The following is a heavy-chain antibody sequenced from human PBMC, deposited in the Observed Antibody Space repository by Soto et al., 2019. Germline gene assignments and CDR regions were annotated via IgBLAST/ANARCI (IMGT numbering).Heavy chain of an antibody. J-gene: IGHJ4*02. CDR3: ARNDGSYSGFDY. V-gene: IGHV4-34*01. Sequence: SETLSLTCAVYGASLSDNYCNWLRQPPGKGLEWIGEINHSGSTYYNPSLKSRVTISVDRSKNQFSLKLSSVTAADTAVYYCARNDGSYSGFDYWGQGTLVTVSS. CDR2: INHSGST. CDR1: GASLSDNY. D-gene: IGHD1-26*01.